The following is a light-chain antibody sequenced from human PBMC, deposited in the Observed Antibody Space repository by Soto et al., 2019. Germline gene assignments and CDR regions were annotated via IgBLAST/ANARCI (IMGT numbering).Light chain of an antibody. J-gene: IGKJ5*01. V-gene: IGKV3-11*01. CDR1: QSVGTY. CDR2: DAS. CDR3: QQRSNWTPIT. Sequence: ILLTESPGARALSPGGACTRSCMSSQSVGTYLAWYQQKPGQAPRLLIFDASNRATGIPARFSGSGSGTDFTLTISSLEPEDFALYYCQQRSNWTPITFGQGTRLEIK.